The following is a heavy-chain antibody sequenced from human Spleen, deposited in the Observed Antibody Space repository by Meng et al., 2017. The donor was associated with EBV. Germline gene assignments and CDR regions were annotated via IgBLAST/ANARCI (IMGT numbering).Heavy chain of an antibody. V-gene: IGHV4-61*03. D-gene: IGHD3-22*01. Sequence: QWRLPESAPGRVKPSEPLSPTRPVPGGPAHIVLTYWSLFRPPPGKALEWIGNIYYSGVTNYNTSLQSRVTISRDTSKNHFSLRLNSVTAADTAVYYCARESRDHYDTTDAWGQGTLVTVSS. CDR3: ARESRDHYDTTDA. CDR1: GGPAHIVLTY. J-gene: IGHJ4*02. CDR2: IYYSGVT.